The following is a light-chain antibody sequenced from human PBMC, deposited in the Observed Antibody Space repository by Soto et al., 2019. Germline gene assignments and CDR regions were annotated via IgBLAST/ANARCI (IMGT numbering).Light chain of an antibody. CDR1: QSVSNTY. Sequence: EIVMTQSPATLSLSPGERATLSCRASQSVSNTYLAWYQQKPGQAPRLLIYAASSRATGIPDRFSGSGSGTDFTLTISRLEPEDFAVYYCQQYGSSSEITFGQGTRLEIK. CDR3: QQYGSSSEIT. CDR2: AAS. V-gene: IGKV3-20*01. J-gene: IGKJ5*01.